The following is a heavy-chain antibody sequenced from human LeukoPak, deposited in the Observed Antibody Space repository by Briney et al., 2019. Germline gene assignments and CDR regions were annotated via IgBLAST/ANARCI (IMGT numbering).Heavy chain of an antibody. CDR3: ARARRGGYSGYLDY. D-gene: IGHD5-12*01. CDR2: IYSGGST. J-gene: IGHJ4*02. CDR1: GFTVSSNY. V-gene: IGHV3-53*04. Sequence: PGGSLRLSCAASGFTVSSNYMSWVRQAPGKGLEWFSVIYSGGSTYYADSVKGRFTISRHNSKNTLYLQMNSLRAEDTAVYYCARARRGGYSGYLDYWGQGTLVTVSS.